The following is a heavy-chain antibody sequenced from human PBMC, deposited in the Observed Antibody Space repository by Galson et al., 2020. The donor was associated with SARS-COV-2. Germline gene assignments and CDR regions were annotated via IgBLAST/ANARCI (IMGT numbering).Heavy chain of an antibody. V-gene: IGHV1-69*05. J-gene: IGHJ6*04. D-gene: IGHD2-8*01. CDR3: ASPQGPLLTRPLDV. CDR2: IIPIFGTA. Sequence: ASVKVSCKASGGTFSSYAISWVRQAPGQGLEWMGGIIPIFGTANYAQKFQGRVTITTDESTSTAYMELSSLRSEDTAVYYCASPQGPLLTRPLDVWGKGTTVTVSS. CDR1: GGTFSSYA.